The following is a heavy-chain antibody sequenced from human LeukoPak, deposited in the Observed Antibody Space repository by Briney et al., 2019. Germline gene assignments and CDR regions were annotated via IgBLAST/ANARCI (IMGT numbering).Heavy chain of an antibody. Sequence: SETLSPTCAVYGGSFSGYYWSWIRQPPGKGLEWIGEINHSGSTNYNPSLKSRVTISVDTSKNQFSLKLSSVTAADTAVYYCARPQISNWFDPWGQGTLVTVSS. CDR2: INHSGST. D-gene: IGHD2/OR15-2a*01. J-gene: IGHJ5*02. V-gene: IGHV4-34*01. CDR3: ARPQISNWFDP. CDR1: GGSFSGYY.